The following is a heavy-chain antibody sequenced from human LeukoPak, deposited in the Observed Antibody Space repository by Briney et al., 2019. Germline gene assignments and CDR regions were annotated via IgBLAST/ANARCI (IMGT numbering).Heavy chain of an antibody. J-gene: IGHJ4*02. V-gene: IGHV1-69*04. CDR2: IIPILGIA. CDR1: GGTFSSYA. D-gene: IGHD5-12*01. Sequence: SVKVSCKASGGTFSSYAISWVRQAPGQGLEWMGRIIPILGIANYAQKFQGRVTITADKSTSTAYMELSSLRSEDAAVYYCARDVSATISPLPDYWGQGTLVTVSS. CDR3: ARDVSATISPLPDY.